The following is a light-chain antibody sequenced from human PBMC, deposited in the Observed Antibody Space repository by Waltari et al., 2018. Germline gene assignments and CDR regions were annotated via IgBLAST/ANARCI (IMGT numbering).Light chain of an antibody. Sequence: QSVLTQPPSASGTPGQRVTISCSGGSSNIGRNTVNWYQHVPGTAPKLLIYYNNQRPPGFPDRFSGSMSDTSASLAISGLQSEDEATYYCSVWDDSLNGVIFGGGTNLAVL. J-gene: IGLJ2*01. CDR3: SVWDDSLNGVI. CDR2: YNN. V-gene: IGLV1-44*01. CDR1: SSNIGRNT.